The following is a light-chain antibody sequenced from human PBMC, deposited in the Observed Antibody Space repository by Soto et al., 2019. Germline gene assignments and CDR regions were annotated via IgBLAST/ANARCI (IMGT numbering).Light chain of an antibody. CDR1: SSDVGSYNL. V-gene: IGLV2-23*03. CDR2: EGS. CDR3: CSYAGSSTFPYYV. Sequence: QSALTQPASVSGSPGQSITISCTGTSSDVGSYNLVSWYQQHPGKAPKLMIYEGSKRPSGVSNRFSGSKSGNTASLTISGLQAEDEADYYCCSYAGSSTFPYYVFGTGT. J-gene: IGLJ1*01.